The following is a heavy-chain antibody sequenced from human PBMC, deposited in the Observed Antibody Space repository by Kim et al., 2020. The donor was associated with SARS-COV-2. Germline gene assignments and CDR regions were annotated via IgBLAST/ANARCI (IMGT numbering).Heavy chain of an antibody. CDR3: ARAKGGYYGAPNWFDP. Sequence: KLQGRVTMTTDTSTSTAYMELRSLRSDDTAVYYCARAKGGYYGAPNWFDPWGQGTLVTVSS. V-gene: IGHV1-18*01. D-gene: IGHD4-17*01. J-gene: IGHJ5*02.